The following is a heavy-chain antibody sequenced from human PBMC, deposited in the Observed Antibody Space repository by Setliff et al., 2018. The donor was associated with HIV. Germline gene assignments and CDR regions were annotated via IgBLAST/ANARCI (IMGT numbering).Heavy chain of an antibody. CDR3: ARDAHGGNSPSFDI. CDR2: ISSRSGYT. J-gene: IGHJ3*02. D-gene: IGHD2-21*01. Sequence: GGSLRLSCAASGFTFSDSNMGRIRQAPGKGLEWVSYISSRSGYTNYADSVEGRFTISRDNGKNSLFLQMNSLRGEDTAVYYCARDAHGGNSPSFDIWGQGTMVTVSS. CDR1: GFTFSDSN. V-gene: IGHV3-11*05.